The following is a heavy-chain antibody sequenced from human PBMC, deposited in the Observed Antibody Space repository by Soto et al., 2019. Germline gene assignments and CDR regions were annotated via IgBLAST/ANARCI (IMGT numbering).Heavy chain of an antibody. CDR1: GQTLTSYA. D-gene: IGHD3-3*01. CDR2: INAGNGNT. Sequence: SVKVSCKGSGQTLTSYALHWVRQSPVQGLEWMGWINAGNGNTKYSQKFQGRVTITRDTSASTAYMELSSLRSEDTAVYYCARALYFDLCSGYYVVGMAVWGPGTTVPVSS. V-gene: IGHV1-3*01. J-gene: IGHJ6*02. CDR3: ARALYFDLCSGYYVVGMAV.